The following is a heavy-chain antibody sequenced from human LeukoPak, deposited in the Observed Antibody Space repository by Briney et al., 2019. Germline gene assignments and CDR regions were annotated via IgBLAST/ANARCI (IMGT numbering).Heavy chain of an antibody. D-gene: IGHD2-2*01. CDR1: GYAFTGYY. V-gene: IGHV1-2*02. CDR3: ARELGYCSSTSCYAGALDI. J-gene: IGHJ3*02. Sequence: ASVKVSCKASGYAFTGYYMHWVRQAPGQGLEWMGWINPNSGGTNYAQKFQGGVTMTRDSSISTAYMELSRQRSDDTAVYYCARELGYCSSTSCYAGALDIWGQGTMVTVSS. CDR2: INPNSGGT.